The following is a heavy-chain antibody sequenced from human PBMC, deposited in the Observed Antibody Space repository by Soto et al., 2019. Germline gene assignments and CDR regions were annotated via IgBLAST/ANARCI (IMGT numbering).Heavy chain of an antibody. J-gene: IGHJ6*02. D-gene: IGHD3-3*01. CDR1: GFTFSSYW. CDR3: ARIFITIFGVVRPDYYYYYGMDV. CDR2: IKEDGSEK. Sequence: GGSLRLSCAASGFTFSSYWMSWVRQAPGKGLEWVANIKEDGSEKYYVDSVKGRFTISRDNAKNSLYLQMNSLRAEDTAVYYCARIFITIFGVVRPDYYYYYGMDVWGQGTTVTVSS. V-gene: IGHV3-7*03.